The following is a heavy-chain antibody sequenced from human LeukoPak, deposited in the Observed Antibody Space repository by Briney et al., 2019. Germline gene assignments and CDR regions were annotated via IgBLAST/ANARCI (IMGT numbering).Heavy chain of an antibody. D-gene: IGHD6-13*01. CDR3: ARVRSSSSLSPWYFDL. CDR1: GYSFTSYW. V-gene: IGHV5-51*01. J-gene: IGHJ2*01. Sequence: GESLKISCKGSGYSFTSYWIGWVRQMPGKGLEWMGIIYPGDSDTRYSPSFQGQVTISADKSISTAYLQWSSLKASDTAMYYCARVRSSSSLSPWYFDLWGRGTLVTVSS. CDR2: IYPGDSDT.